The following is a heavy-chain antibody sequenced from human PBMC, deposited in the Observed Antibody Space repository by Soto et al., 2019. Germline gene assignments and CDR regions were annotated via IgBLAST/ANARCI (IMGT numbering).Heavy chain of an antibody. Sequence: PGGSLILSCSASGFTFSSYAMHWVRQAPGKGLEYVSAISSNGGSTYYADSVKGRLTISRDNSKNTLYLQMSSLRAKDTAVYYCVTGVRNYYYYGMDVWGQGTTVTVSS. CDR1: GFTFSSYA. CDR3: VTGVRNYYYYGMDV. V-gene: IGHV3-64D*08. J-gene: IGHJ6*02. CDR2: ISSNGGST. D-gene: IGHD3-10*01.